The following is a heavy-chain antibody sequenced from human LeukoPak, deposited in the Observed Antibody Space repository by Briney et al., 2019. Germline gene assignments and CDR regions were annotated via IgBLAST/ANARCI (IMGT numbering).Heavy chain of an antibody. Sequence: GGPLRLSGGASGFTFSDYSMNGFGQPPGKGLDGGAYIISRGTTVLYADSVKGRFTLSRENDRNSVLLQMIGLRDEDTATYYCARLQGVCSTHPCYVANADVWGNGTTVSV. CDR3: ARLQGVCSTHPCYVANADV. D-gene: IGHD3-16*01. V-gene: IGHV3-48*02. J-gene: IGHJ6*03. CDR2: IISRGTTV. CDR1: GFTFSDYS.